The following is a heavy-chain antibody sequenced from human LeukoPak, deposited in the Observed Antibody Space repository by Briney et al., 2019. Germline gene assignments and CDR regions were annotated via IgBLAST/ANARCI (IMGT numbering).Heavy chain of an antibody. V-gene: IGHV4-39*01. Sequence: SETLSLTCTVSSDSISSSRFYGGWTRQPPGRGLEWIATISYSGSTYYNPSLRSRVTMSIDTSKNQFSLKLSSVTAADTAVYYCASLLSGFISSWCPDYYYGVDVWGQGTTVSVSS. CDR3: ASLLSGFISSWCPDYYYGVDV. D-gene: IGHD6-13*01. CDR2: ISYSGST. CDR1: SDSISSSRFY. J-gene: IGHJ6*02.